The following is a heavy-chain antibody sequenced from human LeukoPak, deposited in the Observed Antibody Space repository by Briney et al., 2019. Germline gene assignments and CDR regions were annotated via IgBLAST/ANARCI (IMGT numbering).Heavy chain of an antibody. D-gene: IGHD6-19*01. J-gene: IGHJ4*02. CDR1: GFTFSSYA. CDR3: AKVRYNSGWLFDY. Sequence: GRSLRLSRAASGFTFSSYAMTWVRQAPGKGLEWVSGISGSGDSTYYADSVKGRFTISRDNSKNTFYLQMNSLRAEDTAVYYCAKVRYNSGWLFDYRGQGTLVTVSS. CDR2: ISGSGDST. V-gene: IGHV3-23*01.